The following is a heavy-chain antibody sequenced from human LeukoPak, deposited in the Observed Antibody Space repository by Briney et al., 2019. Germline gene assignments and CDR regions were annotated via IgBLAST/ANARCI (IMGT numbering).Heavy chain of an antibody. Sequence: SETLSLTCTVSGGYISSYYWSWIRQPAGKGLEWIGRIYTSGSTNYNRSLKSRVTMSVDTSKNQFSLKMSSVTAADTAVYYCARAQPGFNEVMNSSVFWFDPWGQGTLVTVSS. CDR2: IYTSGST. V-gene: IGHV4-4*07. D-gene: IGHD6-19*01. CDR1: GGYISSYY. CDR3: ARAQPGFNEVMNSSVFWFDP. J-gene: IGHJ5*02.